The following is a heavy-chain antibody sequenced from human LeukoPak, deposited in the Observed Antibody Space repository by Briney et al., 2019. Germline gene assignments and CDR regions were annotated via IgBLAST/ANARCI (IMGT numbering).Heavy chain of an antibody. D-gene: IGHD1-26*01. CDR2: ISYDGSNK. V-gene: IGHV3-30*04. CDR1: GFTSSSYA. CDR3: ASGRRHNQANDY. Sequence: GGSLRLSCAASGFTSSSYAMHWVRQAPGKGLEWVAVISYDGSNKYYADSVKGRFTISRDNSKNTLYLQMNSLRAEDTAVYYCASGRRHNQANDYWGQGTLVTVSS. J-gene: IGHJ4*02.